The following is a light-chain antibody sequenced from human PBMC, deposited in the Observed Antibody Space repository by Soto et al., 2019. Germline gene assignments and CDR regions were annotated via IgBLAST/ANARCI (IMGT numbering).Light chain of an antibody. V-gene: IGLV2-14*01. J-gene: IGLJ2*01. Sequence: QSVLTQPASVSGSPGQSITISCTGTSSDVGGYNYVSWYQQYPGNAPRVIIYDVSLRPSGVSNRFSGSKSANTASLTISGLLAEDEADYYCSSYTPSTTVIFGGGTKLTVL. CDR2: DVS. CDR1: SSDVGGYNY. CDR3: SSYTPSTTVI.